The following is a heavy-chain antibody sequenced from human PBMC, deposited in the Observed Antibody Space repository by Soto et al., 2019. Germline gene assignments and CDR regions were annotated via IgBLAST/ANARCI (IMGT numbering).Heavy chain of an antibody. V-gene: IGHV3-30-3*01. CDR3: ARDSVPLAGTSWAGNRLDP. J-gene: IGHJ5*02. D-gene: IGHD6-13*01. Sequence: QVQLVESGGGVVQPGGSLRLSCAASGFIFSTYAMYWVRQTPGKGLEWVAVISYEGNSNFYTDSVKGRFTISRDNSRNTLYLQMNTLRTEDTALYFCARDSVPLAGTSWAGNRLDPWGQGTLVTVSS. CDR2: ISYEGNSN. CDR1: GFIFSTYA.